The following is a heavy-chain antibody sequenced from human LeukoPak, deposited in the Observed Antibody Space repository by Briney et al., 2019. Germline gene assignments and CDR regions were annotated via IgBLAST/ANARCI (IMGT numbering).Heavy chain of an antibody. CDR3: AKDFSGEGATGAFDI. V-gene: IGHV3-43D*03. D-gene: IGHD1-26*01. CDR1: GFTFDDYA. CDR2: ISWDGGST. J-gene: IGHJ3*02. Sequence: PGGSLRLSCAASGFTFDDYAMHWVRQAPGKGLEWVSLISWDGGSTYYADSVKCRFTISRDNSKNSLYLQMHSLRAEDTALYYCAKDFSGEGATGAFDIWGQGTMVTVSS.